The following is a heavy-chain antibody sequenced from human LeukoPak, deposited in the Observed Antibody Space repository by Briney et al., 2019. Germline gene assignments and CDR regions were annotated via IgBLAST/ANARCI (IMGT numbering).Heavy chain of an antibody. V-gene: IGHV3-30*03. CDR1: GFTFSSYG. Sequence: PGGSLRLSCAASGFTFSSYGMHWVRQAPGKGLEWVAVISYDGSNKYYADSVKGRFTISRDNAKNSLYLQMNSLRAEDTALYCCARERGRGGSGSYNYFDYWGQGTLVTVSS. CDR3: ARERGRGGSGSYNYFDY. CDR2: ISYDGSNK. D-gene: IGHD1-26*01. J-gene: IGHJ4*02.